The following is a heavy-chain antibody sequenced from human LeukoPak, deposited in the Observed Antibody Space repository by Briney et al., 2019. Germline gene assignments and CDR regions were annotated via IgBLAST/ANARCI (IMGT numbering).Heavy chain of an antibody. V-gene: IGHV3-9*03. CDR2: ISWNSGSI. Sequence: GGSLRLSCAASGFTFDDYAMHWVRQAPGKGLEWVSGISWNSGSIGYADSVKGRFTISRDNAKNSLYLQMNSLRAEDMALYYCAKDISPRGSQSLGLDAFDIWGQGTMVTVSS. CDR1: GFTFDDYA. J-gene: IGHJ3*02. D-gene: IGHD1-26*01. CDR3: AKDISPRGSQSLGLDAFDI.